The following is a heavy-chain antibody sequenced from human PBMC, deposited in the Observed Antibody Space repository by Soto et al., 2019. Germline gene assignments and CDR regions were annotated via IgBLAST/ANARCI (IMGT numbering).Heavy chain of an antibody. D-gene: IGHD3-22*01. V-gene: IGHV1-46*01. CDR3: ARDQPYYYDSSGYYYLYFDY. CDR1: GNTFTIYY. J-gene: IGHJ4*02. Sequence: ASVKVSCKASGNTFTIYYVRWVRQAPGQGLEWLGVLNPRDGATSYAQKLQGRVTMTTDTSTSTAYMELRSLRSDDTAVYYCARDQPYYYDSSGYYYLYFDYWGQGTLVTVSS. CDR2: LNPRDGAT.